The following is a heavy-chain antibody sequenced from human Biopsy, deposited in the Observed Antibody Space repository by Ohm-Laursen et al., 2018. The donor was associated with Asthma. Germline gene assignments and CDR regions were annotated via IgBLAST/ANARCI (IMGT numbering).Heavy chain of an antibody. D-gene: IGHD2-15*01. CDR2: IHYSGST. CDR1: GVSIRSYY. Sequence: SDTLSLTCTVSGVSIRSYYWTWIRQPPGKGLEWIGNIHYSGSTYSNPSLKSRVTISVDTSKKQISLRLSSVIAADTAVYYCAGFCSGGNCPDHWGQGTTVTVSS. CDR3: AGFCSGGNCPDH. J-gene: IGHJ6*02. V-gene: IGHV4-59*07.